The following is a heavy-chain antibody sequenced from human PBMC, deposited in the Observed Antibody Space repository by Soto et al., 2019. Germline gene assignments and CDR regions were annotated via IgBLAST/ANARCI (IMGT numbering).Heavy chain of an antibody. CDR1: GGSISSYY. J-gene: IGHJ4*02. CDR3: ARCYSSGWFDY. V-gene: IGHV4-59*01. CDR2: IYYSGST. D-gene: IGHD6-19*01. Sequence: QVQLQESGPGLVKPSETLSLTCTVSGGSISSYYWSWIRQPPGKGLEWIGYIYYSGSTNYNPSLKSRVTISVDTSKNQFSLKLSSVTAADTAVYYCARCYSSGWFDYWGQGTLVTVSS.